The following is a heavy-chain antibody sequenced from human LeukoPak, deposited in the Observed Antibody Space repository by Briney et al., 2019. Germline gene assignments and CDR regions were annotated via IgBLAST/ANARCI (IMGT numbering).Heavy chain of an antibody. CDR3: ARGRIVATIRAFVGYYFDY. CDR2: ISAYNGNT. D-gene: IGHD5-12*01. Sequence: GASVKVSCEASGYTFTSYGISWVRQAPGQGLEWMGWISAYNGNTNYAQKLQGRVTMTTDTSTSTAYMELRSLRSDDTAVYYCARGRIVATIRAFVGYYFDYWGQGTLVTVSS. CDR1: GYTFTSYG. V-gene: IGHV1-18*04. J-gene: IGHJ4*02.